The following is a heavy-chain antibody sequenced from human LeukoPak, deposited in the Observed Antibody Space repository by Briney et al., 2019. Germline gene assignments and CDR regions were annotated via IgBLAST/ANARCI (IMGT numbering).Heavy chain of an antibody. CDR3: ARGWMRYYYMDV. Sequence: SETLSLTCAVYGGSFSGYYWSWIRQPPGKGLEWIGEINHSGSTNYNPSLKSRVTISVDTSKNQFSLKLSSVTAADTAVYNCARGWMRYYYMDVWGKGTTVTVSS. CDR1: GGSFSGYY. J-gene: IGHJ6*03. V-gene: IGHV4-34*01. D-gene: IGHD1-1*01. CDR2: INHSGST.